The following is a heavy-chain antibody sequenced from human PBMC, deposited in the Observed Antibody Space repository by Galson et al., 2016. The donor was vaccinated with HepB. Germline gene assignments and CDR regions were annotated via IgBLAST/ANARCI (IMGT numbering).Heavy chain of an antibody. D-gene: IGHD6-13*01. Sequence: PALVKPTQTLKLTCTFSGLSLSTSGVGLAWIRQPPGKALEWLALIYWDHAERYSPSLRSRLTITKDMSKNQLVLTMTNMDPLDTDTYYCAHRSSSTWKYFDYWGQGILVTVSS. V-gene: IGHV2-5*02. CDR2: IYWDHAE. CDR1: GLSLSTSGVG. CDR3: AHRSSSTWKYFDY. J-gene: IGHJ4*02.